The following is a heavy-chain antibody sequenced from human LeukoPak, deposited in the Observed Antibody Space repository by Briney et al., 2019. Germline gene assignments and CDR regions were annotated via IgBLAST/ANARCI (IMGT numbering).Heavy chain of an antibody. CDR3: ARETISFVGAIHQPLLHFDY. CDR1: GDSISSGAYY. V-gene: IGHV4-30-2*01. D-gene: IGHD3-16*01. Sequence: PSETLSLTCTVSGDSISSGAYYWSWIRRPPGKGLEWIDYIYHSGTTYYNPSLKSRVTISVDRSKNEFSLKLSSVTAADTAVYYCARETISFVGAIHQPLLHFDYWGQGTPVTVSS. J-gene: IGHJ4*02. CDR2: IYHSGTT.